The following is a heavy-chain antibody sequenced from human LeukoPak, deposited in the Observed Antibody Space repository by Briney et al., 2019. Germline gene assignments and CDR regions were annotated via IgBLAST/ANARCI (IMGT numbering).Heavy chain of an antibody. CDR1: GFTFSRYA. CDR3: AKDAWVTGAPYYFDY. V-gene: IGHV3-23*01. J-gene: IGHJ4*02. Sequence: GGSLRLSCAASGFTFSRYAVSWLRQAPGEALEWVSAISGSGGSTYYADSVKGRFTISRDNSKNTLYLQMNSLRAEDTAVYYCAKDAWVTGAPYYFDYWGQGNLVTVSS. CDR2: ISGSGGST. D-gene: IGHD5-18*01.